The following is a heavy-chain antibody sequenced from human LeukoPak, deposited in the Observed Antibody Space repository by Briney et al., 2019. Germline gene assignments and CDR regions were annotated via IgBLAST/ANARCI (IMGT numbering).Heavy chain of an antibody. J-gene: IGHJ4*02. D-gene: IGHD3-16*02. Sequence: GGSLRLSCAASGFTVSSNYMSWVRQAPGKGLEWVSVIYSGGSTYYADSVKSRFTISRDNSKNTLYLQMNSLRAEDTAVYYCAFYRRNPLDYWGQGTLVTVSS. V-gene: IGHV3-66*02. CDR1: GFTVSSNY. CDR3: AFYRRNPLDY. CDR2: IYSGGST.